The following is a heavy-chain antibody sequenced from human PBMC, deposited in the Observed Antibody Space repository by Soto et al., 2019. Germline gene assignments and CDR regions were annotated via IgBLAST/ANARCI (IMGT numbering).Heavy chain of an antibody. CDR3: ASLLGYCSSTSCPPASAMAPFDYFDY. J-gene: IGHJ4*02. Sequence: PSETLSLTCAVSGGSISSSHWWSWVRQPPGKGLEWIGEIYHSVSTNYNPSLKSRVTISVDKSKNQFSLKLSSVTAADTAVYYCASLLGYCSSTSCPPASAMAPFDYFDYWGQGTLVTVS. CDR2: IYHSVST. CDR1: GGSISSSHW. D-gene: IGHD2-2*01. V-gene: IGHV4-4*02.